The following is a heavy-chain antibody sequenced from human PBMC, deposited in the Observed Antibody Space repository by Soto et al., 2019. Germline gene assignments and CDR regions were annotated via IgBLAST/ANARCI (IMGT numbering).Heavy chain of an antibody. D-gene: IGHD3-10*01. J-gene: IGHJ6*02. CDR2: IKEDGSEK. CDR3: ARPRFRDMDV. Sequence: EVQLVESGGGLVQPGGSLRLSCVGSGFRISNYFMSWVRQAPGKGLEWVANIKEDGSEKYYVESVKGRFTISRDNAKNSLYLQVNSLRDEDTAVYYCARPRFRDMDVWGQGTTVTVSS. V-gene: IGHV3-7*03. CDR1: GFRISNYF.